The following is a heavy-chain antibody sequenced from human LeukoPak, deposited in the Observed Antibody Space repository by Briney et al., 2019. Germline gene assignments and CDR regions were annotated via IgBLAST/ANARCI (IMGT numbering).Heavy chain of an antibody. CDR1: GGSFSGYY. V-gene: IGHV4-34*01. CDR3: AGGASGYDSSFDY. Sequence: SETLSLTCAVYGGSFSGYYWSWIRQPPGKGLEWIGEINHSGSTNYNPSLKSRVTISVDRSKNQFSLKLSSVTAADTAVYYCAGGASGYDSSFDYWGQGTLVTVSS. CDR2: INHSGST. J-gene: IGHJ4*02. D-gene: IGHD5-12*01.